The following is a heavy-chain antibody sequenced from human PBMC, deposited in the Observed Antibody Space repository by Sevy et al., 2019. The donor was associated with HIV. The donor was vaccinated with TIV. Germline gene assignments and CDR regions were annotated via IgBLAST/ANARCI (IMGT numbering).Heavy chain of an antibody. J-gene: IGHJ4*02. CDR3: ARDRYDSSGYSPHY. D-gene: IGHD3-22*01. CDR2: ISAYNGNT. Sequence: ASVKVSCKASGYTFTSYGISWVRQAPGQGLEWMGWISAYNGNTNYAQKLQGTVTMTTDTSTSTAYMELRSLRSDDTAVYYCARDRYDSSGYSPHYWGQGTLVTVSS. V-gene: IGHV1-18*01. CDR1: GYTFTSYG.